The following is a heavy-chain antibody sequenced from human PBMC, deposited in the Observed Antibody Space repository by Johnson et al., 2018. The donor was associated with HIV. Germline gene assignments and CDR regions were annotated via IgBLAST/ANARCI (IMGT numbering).Heavy chain of an antibody. CDR1: GFTFDDYG. Sequence: VQLVESGGGVVQPGGSLRLSCAASGFTFDDYGMSWVRQAPGKGLEWVSGINWNGGSTGYADSVKGRFTISRDNAKNSMYLQMKSLRVDDTAVYYCARERVGGWEDALDMWGQGTMVTVSS. CDR2: INWNGGST. J-gene: IGHJ3*02. V-gene: IGHV3-20*04. CDR3: ARERVGGWEDALDM. D-gene: IGHD6-19*01.